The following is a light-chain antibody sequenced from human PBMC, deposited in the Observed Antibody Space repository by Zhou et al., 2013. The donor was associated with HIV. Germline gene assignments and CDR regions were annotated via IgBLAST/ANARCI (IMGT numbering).Light chain of an antibody. CDR1: QTLNSNN. Sequence: EVVLTQSPGTLSLSPGARATLSCRASQTLNSNNLAWYQQRSGHAPRLLIYGASSRATGIPDRFSGSGSGTDFTLTISRLQPEDFASYYCLQDYIYPRTFGQGTKVQFK. CDR3: LQDYIYPRT. V-gene: IGKV3-20*01. CDR2: GAS. J-gene: IGKJ1*01.